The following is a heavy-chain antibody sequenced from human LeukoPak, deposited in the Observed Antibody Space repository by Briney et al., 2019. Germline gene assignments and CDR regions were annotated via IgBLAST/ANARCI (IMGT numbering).Heavy chain of an antibody. V-gene: IGHV4-61*02. CDR3: ARETRDGYNKVDY. CDR1: GGSISSGSYY. Sequence: SQTLSLTSTVSGGSISSGSYYWSWIRQPAGKGLEWIGRIYTSGSTNYNPSLKSRVTISVDTSKNQFSLKLSSVTAADTAVYYCARETRDGYNKVDYWGQGTLVTVSS. D-gene: IGHD5-24*01. CDR2: IYTSGST. J-gene: IGHJ4*02.